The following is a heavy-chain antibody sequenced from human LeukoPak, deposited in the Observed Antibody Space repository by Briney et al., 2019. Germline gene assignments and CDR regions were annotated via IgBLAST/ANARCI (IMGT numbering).Heavy chain of an antibody. CDR3: AKDSLGSSWYEYYYYYYMDV. D-gene: IGHD6-13*01. V-gene: IGHV3-23*01. CDR1: GFTFSSYA. CDR2: ISGSGGST. J-gene: IGHJ6*03. Sequence: PGGSLRLSCAASGFTFSSYAMSWVRQAPGKGLEWVSAISGSGGSTYYADSVKGRFTISRDNSKNTLYLQMNSLRAEDTAVYYCAKDSLGSSWYEYYYYYYMDVWGKGTTVTVSS.